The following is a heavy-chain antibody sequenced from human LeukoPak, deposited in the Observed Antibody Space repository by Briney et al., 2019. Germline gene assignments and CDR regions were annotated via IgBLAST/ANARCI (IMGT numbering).Heavy chain of an antibody. D-gene: IGHD6-19*01. V-gene: IGHV3-21*01. CDR3: VRGQARAGSFDY. J-gene: IGHJ4*02. CDR2: ITTSNYI. Sequence: GSLRLSCVVSGFTFSSHSVNWVRQAPGKGLEWVLSITTSNYIFYAESVKGRFTISRDNAKNSLYLQMTSLRAEDTAVYYCVRGQARAGSFDYWGQGTLVTVSS. CDR1: GFTFSSHS.